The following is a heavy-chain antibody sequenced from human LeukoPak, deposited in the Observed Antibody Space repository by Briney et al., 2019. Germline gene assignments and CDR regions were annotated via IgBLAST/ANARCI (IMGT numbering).Heavy chain of an antibody. CDR2: IYYSGST. CDR3: ARGGTTYCSSTSCYFGKAFDY. V-gene: IGHV4-39*01. D-gene: IGHD2-2*01. CDR1: GGSISSSNYY. Sequence: PSETLSLTCTVSGGSISSSNYYWGWIRQPPGKGREWIGSIYYSGSTYYNPSLKSRVTISVDTSKNQFSLKLSSVTAADTAVYYCARGGTTYCSSTSCYFGKAFDYWGQGTLVTVSS. J-gene: IGHJ4*02.